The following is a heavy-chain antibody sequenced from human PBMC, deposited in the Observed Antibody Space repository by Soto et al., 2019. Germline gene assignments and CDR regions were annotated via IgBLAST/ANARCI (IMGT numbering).Heavy chain of an antibody. V-gene: IGHV1-69*13. CDR1: GGTLNNYA. Sequence: SVKVSCKASGGTLNNYAINWVRQAPGQGLEWMGGILPVSAPPDYAQKFQGRVSITADHSTSTVYMELSRLKSDDTAVYFCATDSNYNVSNSFWGQGTLVTVSS. CDR2: ILPVSAPP. D-gene: IGHD3-10*02. CDR3: ATDSNYNVSNSF. J-gene: IGHJ4*02.